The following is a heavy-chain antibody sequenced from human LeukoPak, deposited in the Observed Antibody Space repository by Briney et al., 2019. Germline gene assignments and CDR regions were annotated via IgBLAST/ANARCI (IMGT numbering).Heavy chain of an antibody. V-gene: IGHV3-30*18. CDR3: AKDYCSSTSCYDY. Sequence: PGGSLRLSCAASGFTFRSYGMHWVRQAPGKGLEWVAVISYDGSNKYYADSVKGRFTISRDNSKNTLYLQMNSLRAEDTAVYYCAKDYCSSTSCYDYWGQGTLVTVPS. CDR2: ISYDGSNK. CDR1: GFTFRSYG. D-gene: IGHD2-2*01. J-gene: IGHJ4*02.